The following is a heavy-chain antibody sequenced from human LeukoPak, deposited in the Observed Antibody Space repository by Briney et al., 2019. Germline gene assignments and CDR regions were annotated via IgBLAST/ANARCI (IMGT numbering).Heavy chain of an antibody. CDR3: AKDSVSGRSCYFCGHSYYYYGMDV. J-gene: IGHJ6*02. D-gene: IGHD2-15*01. CDR2: ISWNSGSI. CDR1: GFTFDDYA. Sequence: PGRSLRLSCAASGFTFDDYAMHWVRQAPGKGLEWVSGISWNSGSIVYADSVKGRFTISRDNAKNSLYLQMNSLRAEDTALYYCAKDSVSGRSCYFCGHSYYYYGMDVWGQGTTVTVSS. V-gene: IGHV3-9*01.